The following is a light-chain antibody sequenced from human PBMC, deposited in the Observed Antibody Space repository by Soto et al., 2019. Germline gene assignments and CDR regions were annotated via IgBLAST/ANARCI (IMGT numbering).Light chain of an antibody. V-gene: IGLV3-1*01. CDR2: QDT. Sequence: SYELTQPPSVSVSPGQTASIPCSGDKLGDRFACWYQQKPGQSPVMVIYQDTRRPSGIPERFSGYNSGNTATLTISGTQAMDEADYYCQAWDSSTGVVFGGGTKVTVL. CDR1: KLGDRF. J-gene: IGLJ2*01. CDR3: QAWDSSTGVV.